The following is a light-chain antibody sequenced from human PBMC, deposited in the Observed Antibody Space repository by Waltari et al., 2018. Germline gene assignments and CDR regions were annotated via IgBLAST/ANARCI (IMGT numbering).Light chain of an antibody. CDR2: GAS. Sequence: EIVLTQSPGTLSLSPGDGATLSCRASQSVSSNSLAWYQQKPGQPPRLLIYGASNRATGIPDRFRGSGSGTDFTLTISRLEPEDFAVYYCQQYGSSPPVTFGQGTRLE. J-gene: IGKJ5*01. CDR1: QSVSSNS. CDR3: QQYGSSPPVT. V-gene: IGKV3-20*01.